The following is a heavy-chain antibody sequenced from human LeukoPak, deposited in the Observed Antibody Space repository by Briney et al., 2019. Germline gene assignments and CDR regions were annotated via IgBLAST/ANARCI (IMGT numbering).Heavy chain of an antibody. V-gene: IGHV4-59*08. CDR3: ASYGMRKAFDI. J-gene: IGHJ3*02. D-gene: IGHD3-9*01. Sequence: SETLSLTCTVSGGSISSYYWSWIRQPPGRGLEWIGYIYYSGSTNYNPSLKSRVTISVDTSKNQFSLKLSSVTAAATAVYYCASYGMRKAFDIWGQGTMVTVSS. CDR1: GGSISSYY. CDR2: IYYSGST.